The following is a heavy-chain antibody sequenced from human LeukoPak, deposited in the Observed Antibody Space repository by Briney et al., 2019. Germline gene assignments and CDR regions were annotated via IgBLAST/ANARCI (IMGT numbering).Heavy chain of an antibody. Sequence: GASVKVSCKASGYTFTSYAMHWVRQAPGQRLEWMGWINAGNGNTKYSQKFQGRVTITRDTSASTAYMELSSLRSEDTAVYYCARDVLLWFGELFPPPFDYWGQGTLVTVSP. CDR2: INAGNGNT. CDR3: ARDVLLWFGELFPPPFDY. D-gene: IGHD3-10*01. J-gene: IGHJ4*02. CDR1: GYTFTSYA. V-gene: IGHV1-3*01.